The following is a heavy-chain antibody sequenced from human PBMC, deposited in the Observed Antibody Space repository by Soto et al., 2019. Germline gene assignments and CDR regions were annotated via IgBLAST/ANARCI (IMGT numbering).Heavy chain of an antibody. CDR2: IKSKTDGGTT. V-gene: IGHV3-15*01. CDR3: TTGPLKPEDAFDI. CDR1: GFTFSNAW. Sequence: GGSLRLSCAASGFTFSNAWMSWVRQAPGKGLEWVGRIKSKTDGGTTDYAAPVKGRFTISRDDSKNTLYLQMNSLKTEDTAVYYCTTGPLKPEDAFDIWGQGTMVTVSS. J-gene: IGHJ3*02.